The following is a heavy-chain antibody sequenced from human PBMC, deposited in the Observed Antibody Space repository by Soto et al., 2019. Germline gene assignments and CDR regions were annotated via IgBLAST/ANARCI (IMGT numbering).Heavy chain of an antibody. CDR3: ARGVTMVRGVSHTPYFDY. D-gene: IGHD3-10*01. CDR1: GGSISSGGYY. CDR2: IYYSGST. V-gene: IGHV4-31*03. J-gene: IGHJ4*02. Sequence: QVQLQESGPGLVKPSQTLSLTCTVSGGSISSGGYYWSWIRQHPGKGLEWIGYIYYSGSTYYNPSLKSRVTISAXTXXXQXXLKLSTVTAADTAVYYCARGVTMVRGVSHTPYFDYWGQGTLVTVSS.